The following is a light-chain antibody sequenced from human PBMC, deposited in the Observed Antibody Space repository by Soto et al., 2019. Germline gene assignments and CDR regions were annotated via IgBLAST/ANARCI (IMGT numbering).Light chain of an antibody. Sequence: DIQMTQSPSSLSASVGDRVTITCRASQSISYYVNWYQHKPGKAPKLLIFAASSLQGGVPSRFSGSGSGTDFTLTISSLQPEDFATYYCQQSYRTPLTFGGGTKVEIK. V-gene: IGKV1-39*01. CDR3: QQSYRTPLT. CDR1: QSISYY. CDR2: AAS. J-gene: IGKJ4*01.